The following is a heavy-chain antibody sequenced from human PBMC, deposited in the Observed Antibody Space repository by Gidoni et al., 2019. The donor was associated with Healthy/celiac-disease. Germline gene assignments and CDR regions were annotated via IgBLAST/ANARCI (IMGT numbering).Heavy chain of an antibody. V-gene: IGHV4-30-2*01. Sequence: QLQLQESGSGLVKPSQTLSLTCAVSGGSISRGGYSWSWIRQQPGKGLEWIGYIYHSGSTYYNPSLKSRVTISVDRSKNQFSLKLSSVTAADTAVYYCARLAGRDYDFWSGTTGWFDPWGQGTLVTVSS. CDR3: ARLAGRDYDFWSGTTGWFDP. CDR2: IYHSGST. J-gene: IGHJ5*02. D-gene: IGHD3-3*01. CDR1: GGSISRGGYS.